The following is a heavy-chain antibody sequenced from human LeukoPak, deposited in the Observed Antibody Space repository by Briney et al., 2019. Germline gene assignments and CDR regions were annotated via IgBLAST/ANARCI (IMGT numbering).Heavy chain of an antibody. CDR1: GGSISSRSYY. CDR3: ARRTQDDFWSGYRQTFDI. J-gene: IGHJ3*02. D-gene: IGHD3-3*01. CDR2: IYYSGST. Sequence: SETLSLNCTVPGGSISSRSYYWLWIRQPPGKRPEWIGRIYYSGSTYYNPSLQSRVTISVNTAKNPFSLKVSSVPAADTAVYYCARRTQDDFWSGYRQTFDIWGQGTMVTVSS. V-gene: IGHV4-39*01.